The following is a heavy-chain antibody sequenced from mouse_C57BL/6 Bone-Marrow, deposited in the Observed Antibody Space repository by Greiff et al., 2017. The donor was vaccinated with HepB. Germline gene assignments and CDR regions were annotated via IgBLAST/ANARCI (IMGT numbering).Heavy chain of an antibody. J-gene: IGHJ3*01. CDR2: IDPENGDT. CDR3: TTWGLRGFAY. V-gene: IGHV14-4*01. D-gene: IGHD3-3*01. Sequence: DVQLQESGAELVRPGASVKLSCTASGFNIKDDYMHWVKQRPEQGLEWIGWIDPENGDTEYASKFQGKATITADTSSNTAYLQLSSLTSEDTAVYYCTTWGLRGFAYWGQGTLVTVSA. CDR1: GFNIKDDY.